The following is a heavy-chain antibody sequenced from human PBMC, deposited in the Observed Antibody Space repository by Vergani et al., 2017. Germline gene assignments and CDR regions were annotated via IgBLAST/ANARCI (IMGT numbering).Heavy chain of an antibody. Sequence: EVQLVESGGGLVKRGGSLRLSCAASGFTFSSYSMIWVRQAPGKGLDWVASISISSSYIHYSDSLKGRFTISSDNAKSSLYLQMNSLRAEDTGVFYYARDLYYLVSGSCPYFYYYGLDVWGQGTAVTVSS. CDR2: ISISSSYI. V-gene: IGHV3-21*01. CDR1: GFTFSSYS. CDR3: ARDLYYLVSGSCPYFYYYGLDV. J-gene: IGHJ6*02. D-gene: IGHD3-10*01.